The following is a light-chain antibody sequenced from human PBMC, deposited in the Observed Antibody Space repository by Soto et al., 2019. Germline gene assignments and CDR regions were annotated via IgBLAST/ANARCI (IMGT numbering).Light chain of an antibody. J-gene: IGKJ5*01. CDR3: HQSYKMTP. CDR1: RNVSIY. Sequence: DIPLTQSPASLASSEGDRLTLTCRASRNVSIYLNWYQHKPGKGPTLLIHATSNLQIGVPSRFSGSGSGTDFTLTISSLEPEDFGTYYCHQSYKMTPFGHGRRLEIK. V-gene: IGKV1-39*01. CDR2: ATS.